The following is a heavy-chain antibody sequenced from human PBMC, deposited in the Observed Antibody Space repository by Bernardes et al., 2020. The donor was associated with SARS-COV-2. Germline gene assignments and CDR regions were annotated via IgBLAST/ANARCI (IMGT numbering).Heavy chain of an antibody. D-gene: IGHD3-22*01. CDR3: VKDLVYDSSFGPGEEYGMDV. CDR2: ISWNGGSI. V-gene: IGHV3-9*01. Sequence: GGSLRLSCAASGFTFGHYAMHWVRQRPGKGLEWVSGISWNGGSIHYSDSVKGRFTISRDNAQNSLYLEMNSLRAEDTALYYCVKDLVYDSSFGPGEEYGMDVWGQGTTVTVSS. CDR1: GFTFGHYA. J-gene: IGHJ6*02.